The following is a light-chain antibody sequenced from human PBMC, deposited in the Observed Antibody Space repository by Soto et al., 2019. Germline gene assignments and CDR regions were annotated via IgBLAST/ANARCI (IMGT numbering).Light chain of an antibody. CDR2: TVS. V-gene: IGKV1-12*01. CDR1: QGINNW. Sequence: DIPMTQSPSSVSASVGDSVTITCRASQGINNWSAWYQQKPGKAPKVLISTVSRLQSGVPPRFSGSGSGTDFTLTISSLQPEDFATYYCQQSKSFPLTFGGGTKVEIK. CDR3: QQSKSFPLT. J-gene: IGKJ4*01.